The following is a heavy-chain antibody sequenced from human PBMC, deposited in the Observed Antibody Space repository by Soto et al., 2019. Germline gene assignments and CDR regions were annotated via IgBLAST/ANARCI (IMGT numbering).Heavy chain of an antibody. CDR2: INHTGST. Sequence: QVQLQQWGAGLPKPSETLSLTCAVYGAPFSGYYWTWIRQPPGKGLEWIGEINHTGSTKYNPSLKSRVIISLVTSKNQFSLSLRSVTAADTAVYYCARGREIFGAVTPFEYWGQGTQVAVSS. CDR1: GAPFSGYY. V-gene: IGHV4-34*02. D-gene: IGHD3-3*01. J-gene: IGHJ4*02. CDR3: ARGREIFGAVTPFEY.